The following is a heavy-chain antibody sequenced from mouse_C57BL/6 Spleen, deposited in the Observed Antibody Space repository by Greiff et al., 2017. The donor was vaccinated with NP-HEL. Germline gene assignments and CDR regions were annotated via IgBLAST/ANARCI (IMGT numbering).Heavy chain of an antibody. CDR1: GYSFTGYY. J-gene: IGHJ3*01. V-gene: IGHV1-42*01. D-gene: IGHD2-3*01. Sequence: VQLKQSGPELVKPGASVKISCKASGYSFTGYYMNWVKQSPEKSLEWIGEINPSTGGTTYNQKFKAKATLTVDKSSSTAYMQLKSLTSEDSAVYYCARSGWLLRAYWGQGTLVTVSA. CDR3: ARSGWLLRAY. CDR2: INPSTGGT.